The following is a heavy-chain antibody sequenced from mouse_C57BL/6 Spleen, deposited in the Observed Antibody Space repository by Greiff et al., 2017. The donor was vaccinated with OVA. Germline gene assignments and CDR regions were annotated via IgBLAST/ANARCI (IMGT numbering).Heavy chain of an antibody. V-gene: IGHV1-55*01. CDR1: GYTFTSYW. J-gene: IGHJ2*01. CDR2: IYPGSGST. CDR3: ARSITTVVATD. D-gene: IGHD1-1*01. Sequence: VQLQQPGAELVKPGASVKMSCKASGYTFTSYWITWVKQRPGQGLEWIGDIYPGSGSTNYNEKFKSKATLTVYTSSSTAYMQLSSLTSEDSAVYYCARSITTVVATDWGQGTTLTVSS.